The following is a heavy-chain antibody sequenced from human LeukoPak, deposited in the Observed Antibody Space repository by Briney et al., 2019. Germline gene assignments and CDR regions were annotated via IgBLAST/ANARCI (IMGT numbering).Heavy chain of an antibody. J-gene: IGHJ5*02. CDR2: IIPIFGTA. Sequence: EASVKVSCKASGGTFSSYAISWVRQAPGQGLEWMGGIIPIFGTANYAQKFQGRVTITADESTSTAYMELSSLRSEDTAVYYCARDHIVVVPAAVGWFDPWGQGTLVTVSS. V-gene: IGHV1-69*13. CDR1: GGTFSSYA. D-gene: IGHD2-2*01. CDR3: ARDHIVVVPAAVGWFDP.